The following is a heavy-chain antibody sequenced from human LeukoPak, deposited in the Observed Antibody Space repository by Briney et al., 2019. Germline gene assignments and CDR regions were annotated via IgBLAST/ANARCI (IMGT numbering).Heavy chain of an antibody. CDR2: INTNTGNP. CDR3: ARDLSGYSYGYQDY. CDR1: GYTFTSYA. Sequence: ASVKVSCKASGYTFTSYAMNWVRQAPGQGLEWMGWINTNTGNPTYAQGFTGRFVFSLDTSISTAYLQISSLKAEDTAMYYCARDLSGYSYGYQDYWGQGTLVTVSS. V-gene: IGHV7-4-1*02. D-gene: IGHD5-18*01. J-gene: IGHJ4*02.